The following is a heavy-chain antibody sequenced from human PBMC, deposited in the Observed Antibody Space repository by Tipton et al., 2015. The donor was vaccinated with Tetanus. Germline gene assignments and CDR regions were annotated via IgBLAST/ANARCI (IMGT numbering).Heavy chain of an antibody. CDR1: GGLITTGGYS. Sequence: TLSLTCNVSGGLITTGGYSWGWIRQPPGKGLEWIGYVYYSGSTNYNPSLKSRVTISVDTSKNQFSLNLSSVTAADTAVYYCARGTGDYWGQGTLVTVSS. V-gene: IGHV4-61*08. CDR3: ARGTGDY. CDR2: VYYSGST. D-gene: IGHD1-14*01. J-gene: IGHJ4*02.